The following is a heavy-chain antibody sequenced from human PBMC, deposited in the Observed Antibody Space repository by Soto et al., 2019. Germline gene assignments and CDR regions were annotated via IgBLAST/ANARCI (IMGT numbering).Heavy chain of an antibody. Sequence: EVQLVESGGDLVQPGGSLRLSFAASGFTFSGHWMHGAGQVPGKGREGAHGINTDGGSSAYADSVKGRFTISRDNAKNTLYLQMNGLRAEDTAVYYCAREAGYCSRTSCYRRAFDTWGQGTTVTVSS. D-gene: IGHD2-2*01. CDR2: INTDGGSS. V-gene: IGHV3-74*03. CDR1: GFTFSGHW. J-gene: IGHJ3*02. CDR3: AREAGYCSRTSCYRRAFDT.